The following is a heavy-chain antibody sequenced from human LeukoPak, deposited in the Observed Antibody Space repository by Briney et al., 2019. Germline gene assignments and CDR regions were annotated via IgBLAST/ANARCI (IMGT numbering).Heavy chain of an antibody. V-gene: IGHV4-59*11. CDR1: GGSINNLY. CDR3: ARDSSTVTTRHFDY. J-gene: IGHJ4*02. D-gene: IGHD4-17*01. Sequence: SETLSLTCTVSGGSINNLYWTWIRQPPGKGLECIGYVYYTGSTYYNPSLKNRVTISVDTSRNQFSLRLNYVTAADTAVYYCARDSSTVTTRHFDYWGQGTLVTVSS. CDR2: VYYTGST.